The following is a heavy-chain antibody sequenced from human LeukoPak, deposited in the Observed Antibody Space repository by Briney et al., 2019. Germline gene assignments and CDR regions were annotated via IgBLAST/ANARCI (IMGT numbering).Heavy chain of an antibody. Sequence: PGGSLRLSCAASGFTVSSNYMSWVRQAPGKGLEWVSVIYSGGSTYYADSVKGRFTISRDNSKNTLYLQMGSLRPEDMAVYYCARALGGISMVRGVFDGFDIWGQGTMVTVSS. D-gene: IGHD3-10*01. CDR2: IYSGGST. CDR1: GFTVSSNY. CDR3: ARALGGISMVRGVFDGFDI. V-gene: IGHV3-53*05. J-gene: IGHJ3*02.